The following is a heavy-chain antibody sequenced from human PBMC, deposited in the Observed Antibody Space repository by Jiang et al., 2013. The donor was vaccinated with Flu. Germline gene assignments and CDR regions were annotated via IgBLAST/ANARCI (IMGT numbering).Heavy chain of an antibody. J-gene: IGHJ4*02. V-gene: IGHV1-2*02. CDR1: GYTFTAYF. D-gene: IGHD2-15*01. CDR2: INPYSGDT. Sequence: GAEVKKPGASVKVSCKTSGYTFTAYFMHWVRQAPGQGLEWMGWINPYSGDTNYAQKFRGRVTMIRDTSISTAFMELSSLRSDDTAVYFCARDPPPGYCSGSSCYSGHVDYWGQGTLVTVSS. CDR3: ARDPPPGYCSGSSCYSGHVDY.